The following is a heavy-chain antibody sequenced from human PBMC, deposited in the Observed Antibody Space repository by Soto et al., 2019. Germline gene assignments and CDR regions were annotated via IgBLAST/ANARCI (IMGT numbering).Heavy chain of an antibody. CDR3: ARGRYGYGFSYRYWFDP. Sequence: QVQLQQWGAGLLKPSETLSLTCAVYGGSFSGYYWSWIRQPPGKGLEWIGEINHSGSTNYNPSLTSRVTISVDRSTNRFSLNLISWAAADTAVYYCARGRYGYGFSYRYWFDPWGQGTLVTVSS. V-gene: IGHV4-34*01. D-gene: IGHD5-18*01. J-gene: IGHJ5*02. CDR1: GGSFSGYY. CDR2: INHSGST.